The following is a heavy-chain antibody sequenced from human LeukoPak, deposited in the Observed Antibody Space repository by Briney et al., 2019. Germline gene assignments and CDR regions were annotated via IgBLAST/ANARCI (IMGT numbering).Heavy chain of an antibody. J-gene: IGHJ4*02. CDR3: AHLDVDTAMAYRGNFDY. Sequence: PGGSLRLSCAASGFTFSSYGMHWVRQAPGKGLEWVAFIRYDGSNKYYADSVKGRFTISRDNSKNTLYLQMNSLRAEDTAVYYCAHLDVDTAMAYRGNFDYWGQGTLVTVSS. D-gene: IGHD5-18*01. CDR1: GFTFSSYG. CDR2: IRYDGSNK. V-gene: IGHV3-30*02.